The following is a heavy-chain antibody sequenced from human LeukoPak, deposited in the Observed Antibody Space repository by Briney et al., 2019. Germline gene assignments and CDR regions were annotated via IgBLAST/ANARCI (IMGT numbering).Heavy chain of an antibody. J-gene: IGHJ4*02. D-gene: IGHD6-19*01. CDR1: GYTFTSYG. CDR2: ISAYNGNT. Sequence: GASVKVSCKASGYTFTSYGISWVRQAPGQGLEWMGWISAYNGNTNYAQKLQVRVTMTTDTSTSTAYMELRSLRSDDRAVYYGAREGSQWLAPAVFDYWGQGTLVTVSS. CDR3: AREGSQWLAPAVFDY. V-gene: IGHV1-18*01.